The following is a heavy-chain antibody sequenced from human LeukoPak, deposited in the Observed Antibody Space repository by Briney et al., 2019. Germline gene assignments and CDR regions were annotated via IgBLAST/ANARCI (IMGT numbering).Heavy chain of an antibody. CDR1: GFTFSIYS. CDR3: ARNPGGIGDY. Sequence: GGSLRLSCAASGFTFSIYSMNWARQAPGKGLEWVSFISGSSSSTFYADSVKGRFTVSRDNAKNSLYLQMNSLRDEDTAVYYCARNPGGIGDYWGQGTLVTVST. CDR2: ISGSSSST. V-gene: IGHV3-48*02. J-gene: IGHJ4*02. D-gene: IGHD4-23*01.